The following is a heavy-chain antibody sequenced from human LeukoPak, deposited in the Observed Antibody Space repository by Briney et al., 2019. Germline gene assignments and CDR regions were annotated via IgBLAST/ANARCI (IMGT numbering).Heavy chain of an antibody. CDR3: ARRASPQDYFDY. Sequence: ASVKVSCKTSGYTFTTHDISWVRQAPGQGLQWLGWIRTYTGSTNYAQKVQGRVSMTMDTATATAYMELRSLIFDDTAVYYCARRASPQDYFDYWGQGTLVTVSS. J-gene: IGHJ4*02. CDR1: GYTFTTHD. V-gene: IGHV1-18*04. CDR2: IRTYTGST.